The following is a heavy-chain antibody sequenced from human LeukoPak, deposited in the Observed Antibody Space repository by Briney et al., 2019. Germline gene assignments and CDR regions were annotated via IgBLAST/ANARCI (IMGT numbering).Heavy chain of an antibody. J-gene: IGHJ4*02. CDR2: INPSGGST. D-gene: IGHD3-22*01. V-gene: IGHV1-46*01. CDR3: ARDLYYYDSYTGLGFDY. CDR1: GYTFTSYY. Sequence: ASVKASCKASGYTFTSYYMHWVRQAPGQGLEWMGIINPSGGSTSYAQKFQGRVTMTRDTSTSTVYMELSSLRSEDTAVYYCARDLYYYDSYTGLGFDYWGQGTLVTVSS.